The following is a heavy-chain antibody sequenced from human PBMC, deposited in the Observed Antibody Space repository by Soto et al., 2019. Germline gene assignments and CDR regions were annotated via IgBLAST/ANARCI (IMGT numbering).Heavy chain of an antibody. D-gene: IGHD1-1*01. CDR1: GYTFISYA. J-gene: IGHJ4*02. V-gene: IGHV1-3*01. CDR3: ASGNNWNDFMFFDY. CDR2: INAGNGNT. Sequence: ASVKVSCKASGYTFISYAMHWVRQAPGQRLEWMGWINAGNGNTKYSQKFQGRVTITRDTSATTAYMELSRLTSEDTAVYYCASGNNWNDFMFFDYWAQRTLVTVSS.